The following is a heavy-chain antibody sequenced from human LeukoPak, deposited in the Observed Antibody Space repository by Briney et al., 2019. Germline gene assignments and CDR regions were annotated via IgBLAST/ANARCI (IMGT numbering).Heavy chain of an antibody. CDR1: GGSISSYY. CDR3: ARAGWSGSPGAFDY. CDR2: IYYSGST. D-gene: IGHD1-26*01. V-gene: IGHV4-59*01. J-gene: IGHJ4*02. Sequence: PSETLSLTCTVSGGSISSYYWSWIRQPPGKGLEWIGYIYYSGSTNYNPSLKSRVTISVDTSKNQFSLKLSSVTAADTAVYYCARAGWSGSPGAFDYWGQGTLVTVSS.